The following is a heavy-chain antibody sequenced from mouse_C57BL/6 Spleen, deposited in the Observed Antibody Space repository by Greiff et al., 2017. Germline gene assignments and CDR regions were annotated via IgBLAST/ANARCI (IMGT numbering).Heavy chain of an antibody. CDR2: ISNGGGST. V-gene: IGHV5-12*01. Sequence: EVKLQESGGGLVQPGGSLKLSCAASGFTFSDYYMYWVRQTPEKRLEWVAYISNGGGSTYYPDTVKGRFTISRDNAKNTLYLQMSRLKSEDTAMYYCARQGDYDDVPFAYWGQGTLVTVSA. J-gene: IGHJ3*01. CDR3: ARQGDYDDVPFAY. D-gene: IGHD2-4*01. CDR1: GFTFSDYY.